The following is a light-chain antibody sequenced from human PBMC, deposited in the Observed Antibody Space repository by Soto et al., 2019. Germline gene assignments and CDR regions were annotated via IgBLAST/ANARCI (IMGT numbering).Light chain of an antibody. CDR2: AAS. Sequence: AIQMTQSPCSVSASVGDRVTITCRASQGIRNDLGWYQQKPGKAPKLLIYAASSLQSGVPSRFSGSGSGTDFTLTISSLQPEDFATYYCLQDYNYPGTFGQGTKVDIK. CDR1: QGIRND. V-gene: IGKV1-6*01. CDR3: LQDYNYPGT. J-gene: IGKJ1*01.